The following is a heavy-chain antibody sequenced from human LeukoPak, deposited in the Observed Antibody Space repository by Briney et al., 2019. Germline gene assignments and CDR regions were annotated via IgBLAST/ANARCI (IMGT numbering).Heavy chain of an antibody. V-gene: IGHV4-39*07. CDR1: GGSVSSSFYY. CDR2: IYYSGST. Sequence: PSETLSLTCAVSGGSVSSSFYYWGWIRQPPGKGLEWIESIYYSGSTYYNPSLKSRVTISVDRSKNQFSLKLSSVTAADTAVYYCARGAYDSSGYSYYYGMDVWGQGTTVTVSS. D-gene: IGHD3-22*01. J-gene: IGHJ6*02. CDR3: ARGAYDSSGYSYYYGMDV.